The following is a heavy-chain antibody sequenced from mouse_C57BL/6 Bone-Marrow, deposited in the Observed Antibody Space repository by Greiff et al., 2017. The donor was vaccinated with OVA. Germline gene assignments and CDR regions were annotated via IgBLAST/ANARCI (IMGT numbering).Heavy chain of an antibody. Sequence: EVQVVESGAELVRPGSSVKMSCKTSGYTFTSYGINWVKQRPGQGLEWIGYIYIGNGYTEYNEKFKGKATLTSDTSSSTSYMQLSSLTSEDSAIYFCARSKPPSFITPVFHYCDVWGQGTTLTVSS. D-gene: IGHD1-1*01. CDR1: GYTFTSYG. CDR2: IYIGNGYT. CDR3: ARSKPPSFITPVFHYCDV. J-gene: IGHJ2*01. V-gene: IGHV1-58*01.